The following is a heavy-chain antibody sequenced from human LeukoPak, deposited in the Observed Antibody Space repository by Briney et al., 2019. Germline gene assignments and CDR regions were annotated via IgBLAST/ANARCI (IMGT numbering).Heavy chain of an antibody. D-gene: IGHD6-19*01. Sequence: GGSLRLSCAASGFTFSSYAMHWVRQAPGKGLEWVAVISYDGSNKYYADSVKGRFTISRDNSKSTLYLQMNSLRAEDTAVYYCARNLYPGIAVAGSRWGDYWGQGTLVTVSS. CDR2: ISYDGSNK. J-gene: IGHJ4*02. CDR3: ARNLYPGIAVAGSRWGDY. V-gene: IGHV3-30-3*01. CDR1: GFTFSSYA.